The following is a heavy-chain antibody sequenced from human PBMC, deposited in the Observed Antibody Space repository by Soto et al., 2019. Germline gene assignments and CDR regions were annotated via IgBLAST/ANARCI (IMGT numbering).Heavy chain of an antibody. Sequence: SETLSLTCAVYGGSFSGYYWSWIRQPPGKGLEWIGEINHSGSTNYNPSLKSRVTISVDTSKNQFSLKLSSVTAADTAMYYCAREKLNYNFLPGYPKKTSGMDVGGQGTTVTVSS. J-gene: IGHJ6*02. D-gene: IGHD3-9*01. CDR1: GGSFSGYY. CDR2: INHSGST. V-gene: IGHV4-34*01. CDR3: AREKLNYNFLPGYPKKTSGMDV.